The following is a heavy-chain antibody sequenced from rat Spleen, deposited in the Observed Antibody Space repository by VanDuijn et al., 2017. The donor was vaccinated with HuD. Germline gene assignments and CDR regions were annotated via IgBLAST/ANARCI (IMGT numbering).Heavy chain of an antibody. V-gene: IGHV5-25*01. J-gene: IGHJ3*01. D-gene: IGHD4-3*01. CDR3: VRQETSGYSNWFTY. CDR1: GFIFSNYD. CDR2: ISPSGGST. Sequence: EVQLVESGGDLVQPGRSLKLSCAASGFIFSNYDMAWVRQAPTKGLEWVASISPSGGSTYYRASVKGRFTVSRDNAKSTLYLQMDSLRSEDTATYYCVRQETSGYSNWFTYWGQGTLVTVSS.